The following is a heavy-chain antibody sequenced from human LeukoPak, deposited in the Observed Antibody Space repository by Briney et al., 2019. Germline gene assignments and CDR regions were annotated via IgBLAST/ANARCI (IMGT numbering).Heavy chain of an antibody. CDR2: IYYSGST. D-gene: IGHD3-10*01. CDR3: ARLGATMVRGVRYYYYGMDV. V-gene: IGHV4-59*08. J-gene: IGHJ6*02. CDR1: GGSISSYY. Sequence: PSETLSLTCTVSGGSISSYYWSWIRQPPGKGLGWIGYIYYSGSTNYNPSLKSRVTISVDTSKNQFSLKLSSVTAADTAVYYCARLGATMVRGVRYYYYGMDVWGQGTTVTVSS.